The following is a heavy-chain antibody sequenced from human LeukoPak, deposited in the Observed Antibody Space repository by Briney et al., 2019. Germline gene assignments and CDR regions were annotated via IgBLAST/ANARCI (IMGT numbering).Heavy chain of an antibody. CDR2: ISGSGGGK. Sequence: GGSLILSCEASGFTFSIYTMTWVRQAPGRGLEWVSAISGSGGGKYYADSVKGRFTISRDNSKNTLYLQMNSLRAEDTAVYYCAKDVNTAMVFDYWGQGTLVTVSS. CDR3: AKDVNTAMVFDY. V-gene: IGHV3-23*01. D-gene: IGHD5-18*01. CDR1: GFTFSIYT. J-gene: IGHJ4*02.